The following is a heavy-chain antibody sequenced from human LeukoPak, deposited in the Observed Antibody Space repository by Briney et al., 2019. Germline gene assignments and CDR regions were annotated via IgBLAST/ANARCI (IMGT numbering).Heavy chain of an antibody. CDR3: ARDSIQYYGMDV. CDR1: GGSISSGGYY. D-gene: IGHD1-1*01. J-gene: IGHJ6*02. V-gene: IGHV4-31*03. Sequence: SETLSLTCTVSGGSISSGGYYWSWIRQHPGKGLEWIGYIYYSGSTYYNPSLKSRVTISVDTSKNQFSLKLSSVTAADTAVYYCARDSIQYYGMDVWGQGTTVTVSS. CDR2: IYYSGST.